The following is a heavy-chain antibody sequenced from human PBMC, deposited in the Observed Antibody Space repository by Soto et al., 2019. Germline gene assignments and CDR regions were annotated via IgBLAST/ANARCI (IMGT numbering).Heavy chain of an antibody. CDR3: ARSGGYDPIFGY. D-gene: IGHD5-12*01. CDR1: GFSLSTSGMC. CDR2: IDWDDDK. J-gene: IGHJ4*02. Sequence: SGPTLVNPTQTLTLTCTFSGFSLSTSGMCVSWIRQPPGKALEWLARIDWDDDKYYSTSLRTRLTISKDTSKNQVVLTMTNMDPVDTATYYCARSGGYDPIFGYWGQGTLVTVSS. V-gene: IGHV2-70*11.